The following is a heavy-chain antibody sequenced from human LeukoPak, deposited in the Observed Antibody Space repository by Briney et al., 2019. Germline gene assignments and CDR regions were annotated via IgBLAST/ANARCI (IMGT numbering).Heavy chain of an antibody. J-gene: IGHJ6*02. D-gene: IGHD1-1*01. CDR1: GGSISSSSYY. V-gene: IGHV4-39*01. Sequence: PSETLSLTCTVSGGSISSSSYYWGWIRQPPGKGLEWIGSIYYSGSTYYNPSLKSRVTISVDTSKNQFSLKLSSVTAADTAVYYCARDWNEDGMDVWGQGTTVTVSS. CDR2: IYYSGST. CDR3: ARDWNEDGMDV.